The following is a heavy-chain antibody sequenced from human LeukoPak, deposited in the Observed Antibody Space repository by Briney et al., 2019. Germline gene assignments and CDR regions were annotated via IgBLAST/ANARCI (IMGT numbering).Heavy chain of an antibody. D-gene: IGHD1-14*01. Sequence: GGSLRLSCAASGFTFSNYAMHWVRQAPGKGLEWVALIRYDGSNKYYADPVKGRFTISRDNSKNTLYLQMNSLRVEDTAVYYCAKDPDASPFDYWGQGTLVTGSS. V-gene: IGHV3-30*02. CDR3: AKDPDASPFDY. CDR2: IRYDGSNK. CDR1: GFTFSNYA. J-gene: IGHJ4*02.